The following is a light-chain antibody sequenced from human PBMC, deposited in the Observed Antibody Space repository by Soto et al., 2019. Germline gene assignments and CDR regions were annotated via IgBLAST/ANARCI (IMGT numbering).Light chain of an antibody. J-gene: IGLJ1*01. CDR2: EGS. V-gene: IGLV2-23*03. CDR3: CSYAGSSTFVFV. CDR1: SSDVGSYNL. Sequence: QSVLTQPASVSGSPGQSITISCTGTSSDVGSYNLVSWYQQHPGKAPKLMIYEGSKRPSGVSNRFSGSKSGNTASLTISGLQAEDEADYYCCSYAGSSTFVFVFGTGTTVTVL.